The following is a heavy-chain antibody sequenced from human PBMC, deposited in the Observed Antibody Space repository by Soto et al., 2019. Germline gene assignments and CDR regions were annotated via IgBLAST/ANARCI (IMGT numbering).Heavy chain of an antibody. J-gene: IGHJ4*02. CDR2: RSDHGTYD. V-gene: IGHV3-30*18. D-gene: IGHD6-13*01. CDR3: AKDRGYYSSSWPSY. Sequence: QGQLVESGGGVVQPGRSLRLSCAASGSNFSNYGIHWVRQVPGKGLEWVAVRSDHGTYDHYTDSVRGRVTISRDNSKNTVYLQMNSLRAEDTAVYYCAKDRGYYSSSWPSYWGQGTLVTVSS. CDR1: GSNFSNYG.